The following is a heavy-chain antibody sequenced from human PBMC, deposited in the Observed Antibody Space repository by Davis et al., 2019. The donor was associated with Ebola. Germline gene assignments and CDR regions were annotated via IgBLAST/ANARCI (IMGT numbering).Heavy chain of an antibody. Sequence: ASVKVSCKASGYTFTNYYMHWVRQAPGQGLEWMGMINPNDGRTIYAQKFQGRVTVTRDTSTTTVYMDLSSLRAEDTALYYCAKDHYYDSSAPVPDYWGQGTLVTVSS. V-gene: IGHV1-46*01. CDR3: AKDHYYDSSAPVPDY. D-gene: IGHD3-22*01. CDR1: GYTFTNYY. J-gene: IGHJ4*02. CDR2: INPNDGRT.